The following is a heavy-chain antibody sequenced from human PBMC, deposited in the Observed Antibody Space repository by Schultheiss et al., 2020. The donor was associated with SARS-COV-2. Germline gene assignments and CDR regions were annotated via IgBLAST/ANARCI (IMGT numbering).Heavy chain of an antibody. CDR3: AREMATMKLFDY. CDR1: GLTFSSHE. D-gene: IGHD5-24*01. Sequence: GGSLRLSCAASGLTFSSHEMIWVRQAPGKGLEWISYISRSGSVTYYADSVKGRFTISRDNSNNTLYLQMNSLKAEDTAVYYCAREMATMKLFDYWGQGTLVTVSS. J-gene: IGHJ4*02. V-gene: IGHV3-48*03. CDR2: ISRSGSVT.